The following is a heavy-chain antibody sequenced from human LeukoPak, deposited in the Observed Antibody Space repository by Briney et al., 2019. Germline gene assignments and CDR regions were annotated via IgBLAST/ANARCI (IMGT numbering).Heavy chain of an antibody. CDR1: GGSISSGNYY. V-gene: IGHV4-61*02. CDR3: ARGVRWLRFGYFDY. J-gene: IGHJ4*02. Sequence: SQTLSLTCTVSGGSISSGNYYWSWIRQPAGKGLEWIGRVYSSGSTNYNPSLKSRVTISVDTSKNQFSLKLSSVTAADTAVYYCARGVRWLRFGYFDYWGQGTLVTVSS. CDR2: VYSSGST. D-gene: IGHD5-12*01.